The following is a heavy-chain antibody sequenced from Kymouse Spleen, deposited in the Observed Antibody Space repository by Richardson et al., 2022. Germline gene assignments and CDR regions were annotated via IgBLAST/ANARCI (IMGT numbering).Heavy chain of an antibody. Sequence: EVQLVESGGGLVKPGGSLRLSCAASGFTFSSYSMNWVRQAPGKGLEWVSSISSSSSYIYYADSVKGRFTISRDNAKNSLYLQMNSLRAEDTAVYYCARDRITGTTGGMDVWGQGTTVTVSS. CDR1: GFTFSSYS. J-gene: IGHJ6*02. CDR2: ISSSSSYI. CDR3: ARDRITGTTGGMDV. D-gene: IGHD1-7*01. V-gene: IGHV3-21*03.